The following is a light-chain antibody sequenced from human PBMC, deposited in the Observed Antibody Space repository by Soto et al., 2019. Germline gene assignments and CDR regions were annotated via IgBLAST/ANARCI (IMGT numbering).Light chain of an antibody. CDR2: GAS. J-gene: IGKJ1*01. V-gene: IGKV3-20*01. CDR3: QQYDSSPKT. CDR1: QSVSSSY. Sequence: DIVLKQSPGTLSLTPGERATLSCRASQSVSSSYLAWYQQKPGQAPRLLIYGASSRATGIPDRFSGTGSGTDFTLTISRLEPEDFAVYYCQQYDSSPKTFGQGTMVDIK.